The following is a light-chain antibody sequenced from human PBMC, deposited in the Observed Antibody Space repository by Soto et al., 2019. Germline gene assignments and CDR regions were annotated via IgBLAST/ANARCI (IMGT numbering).Light chain of an antibody. CDR1: QSVSSY. J-gene: IGKJ4*01. V-gene: IGKV3-11*01. CDR3: QQRSNWPPVT. CDR2: DAS. Sequence: EIVLTQSPATLSLSPGERATLSCRASQSVSSYFAWYQQKPGQAPRLLIYDASNRATGITARFSGSGSGTDFTLTISSLEPEDFAIYYCQQRSNWPPVTLGGGTKVEIK.